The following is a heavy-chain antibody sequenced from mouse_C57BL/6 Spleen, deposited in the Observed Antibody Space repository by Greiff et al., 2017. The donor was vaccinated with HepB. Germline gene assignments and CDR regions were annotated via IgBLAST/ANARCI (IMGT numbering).Heavy chain of an antibody. D-gene: IGHD1-1*01. CDR1: GYSFTSYY. J-gene: IGHJ2*01. V-gene: IGHV1-66*01. Sequence: QVQLQQSGPELVKPGASVKISCKASGYSFTSYYIHWVKQRPGQGLEWIGWIYPGSGNTKYNEKFKGKATLTADTSSSTAYMQLSSLTSEDSAVYYCARWDYGSSRGYFDYWGQGTTLTVSS. CDR2: IYPGSGNT. CDR3: ARWDYGSSRGYFDY.